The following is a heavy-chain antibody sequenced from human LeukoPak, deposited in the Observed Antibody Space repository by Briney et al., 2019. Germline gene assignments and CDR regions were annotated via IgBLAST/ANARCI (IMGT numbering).Heavy chain of an antibody. CDR3: ARPYYYDSRIDP. V-gene: IGHV4-30-4*01. CDR1: GGSISSGGYY. Sequence: SETLSLTCTVSGGSISSGGYYWSWIRQPPGKGLEWVGYMYYSGSTYYNPSLKSRVTISVDTSKNQFSLQLSSVTAADTAVYYCARPYYYDSRIDPWGQGTLVTVSS. D-gene: IGHD3-22*01. CDR2: MYYSGST. J-gene: IGHJ5*02.